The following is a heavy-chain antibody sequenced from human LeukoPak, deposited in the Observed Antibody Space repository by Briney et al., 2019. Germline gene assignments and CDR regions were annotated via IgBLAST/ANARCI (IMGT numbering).Heavy chain of an antibody. Sequence: GGSLRLSCAASGFTFSSYSMNWVRQAPGKGLEWVSCISADSSYIYYADSVKGRFTISRDNAKNSLYLQMNSLRAEDTALYYCAKDVIAAPSQDYFDYWGQGTLVTVSS. CDR2: ISADSSYI. CDR1: GFTFSSYS. V-gene: IGHV3-21*04. D-gene: IGHD6-13*01. J-gene: IGHJ4*02. CDR3: AKDVIAAPSQDYFDY.